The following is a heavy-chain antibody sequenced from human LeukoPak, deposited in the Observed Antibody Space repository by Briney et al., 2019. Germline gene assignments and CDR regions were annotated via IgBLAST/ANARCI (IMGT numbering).Heavy chain of an antibody. CDR3: ARDGVHDSSGYYDGY. D-gene: IGHD3-22*01. V-gene: IGHV1-2*02. Sequence: ASVKVSCKASGYTFTGYYMHWVRQAPGQGPEWMGWINPNSGGTNYAQKFQGRVTMTRDTSINTAYMELSSLRSDDTAVYYCARDGVHDSSGYYDGYWGQGTLVTVSS. CDR2: INPNSGGT. J-gene: IGHJ4*02. CDR1: GYTFTGYY.